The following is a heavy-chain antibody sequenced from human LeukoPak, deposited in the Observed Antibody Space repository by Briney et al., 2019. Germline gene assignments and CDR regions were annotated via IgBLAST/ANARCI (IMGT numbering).Heavy chain of an antibody. Sequence: SETLSLTCTVSGGSINSASYYWGWIRQSPGKGLEWIGVIYYSGVTFYNPSLKSRVTISVDTSKNQFSLKLTSVTAADTSIYYCVGRKSTTPNWFDPWGREPWSPSTQ. CDR3: VGRKSTTPNWFDP. J-gene: IGHJ5*02. V-gene: IGHV4-39*01. CDR1: GGSINSASYY. CDR2: IYYSGVT. D-gene: IGHD1-1*01.